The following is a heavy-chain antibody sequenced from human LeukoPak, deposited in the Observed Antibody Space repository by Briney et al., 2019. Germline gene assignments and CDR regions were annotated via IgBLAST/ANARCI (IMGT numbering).Heavy chain of an antibody. CDR3: ARDLGSYGDSDY. CDR2: IDPSGGST. V-gene: IGHV1-46*01. D-gene: IGHD4-17*01. CDR1: GYTFTSYY. Sequence: ASVKVSCKASGYTFTSYYMHWVRQAPGQGLEWMGIIDPSGGSTSYAQKFQGRVTMTRDTSTSTVYMELSSLRSEDTAVYYCARDLGSYGDSDYWGQGTPVTVSS. J-gene: IGHJ4*02.